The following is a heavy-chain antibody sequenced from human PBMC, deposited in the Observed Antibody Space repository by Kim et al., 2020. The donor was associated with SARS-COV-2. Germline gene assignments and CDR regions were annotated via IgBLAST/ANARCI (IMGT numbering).Heavy chain of an antibody. D-gene: IGHD6-13*01. J-gene: IGHJ4*02. V-gene: IGHV3-15*01. CDR3: SWGVGIAGPGNYFDS. CDR1: GFSVTNTW. Sequence: GGSLRLSCAASGFSVTNTWMNWVRQAPGKGLEWVGRITSVGATHFAAPVKGRFTISRDDSKNTLYLQMDSLETEDTGVYYCSWGVGIAGPGNYFDSWGQG. CDR2: ITSVGAT.